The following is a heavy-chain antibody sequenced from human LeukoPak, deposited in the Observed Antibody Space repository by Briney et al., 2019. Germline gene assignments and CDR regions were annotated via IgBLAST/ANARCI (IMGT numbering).Heavy chain of an antibody. J-gene: IGHJ4*02. V-gene: IGHV3-11*01. CDR2: ISSSGSTI. CDR3: ARDMRQWLVRGGFDY. D-gene: IGHD6-19*01. CDR1: GSTFSDYY. Sequence: GGSLRLSCAASGSTFSDYYMSWIRQAPGKGLEWVSYISSSGSTIYYADSVKGRFTISRDNAKNSLYLQMNSLRAEDTAVYYCARDMRQWLVRGGFDYWGQGTLVTVSS.